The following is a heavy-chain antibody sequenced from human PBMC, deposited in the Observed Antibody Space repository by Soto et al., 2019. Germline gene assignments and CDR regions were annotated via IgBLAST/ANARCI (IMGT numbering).Heavy chain of an antibody. CDR3: TSSSGWESYFDY. V-gene: IGHV3-23*01. Sequence: EVQLLESGGGLVQPGGSLRLSCAASGFTFSDYTMKWVRQAPGKGLEWVSAIRGSGGSTYYADSVKGRFTISRDNSKNTLYMQINSLRAEETAVYYCTSSSGWESYFDYWGQGTLVTVSS. CDR1: GFTFSDYT. J-gene: IGHJ4*02. CDR2: IRGSGGST. D-gene: IGHD6-19*01.